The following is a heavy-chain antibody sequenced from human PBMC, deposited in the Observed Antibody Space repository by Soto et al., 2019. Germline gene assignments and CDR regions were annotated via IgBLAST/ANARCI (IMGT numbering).Heavy chain of an antibody. Sequence: QVQLQESGPGLVKPSQTLSLTCTVSGGSISSGGYYWSWIRQHPGKGLEWIGYIYYSGSTYYNPSLKSQVTISVDTSKTQLSLKLSSVTAADTDVYYCARGWGGYFTHWGQGTLVTVYS. CDR1: GGSISSGGYY. V-gene: IGHV4-31*01. CDR3: ARGWGGYFTH. CDR2: IYYSGST. D-gene: IGHD3-16*01. J-gene: IGHJ1*01.